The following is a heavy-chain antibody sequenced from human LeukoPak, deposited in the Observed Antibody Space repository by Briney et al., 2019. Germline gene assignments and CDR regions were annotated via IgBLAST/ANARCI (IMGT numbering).Heavy chain of an antibody. V-gene: IGHV4-59*01. CDR2: IYYSGST. D-gene: IGHD3-3*01. Sequence: SETLSLTCTVSGGSISSYYWSWIRQPPGKGLEWIGYIYYSGSTIYNPSLKSRVTISVDTSKNQFSLKLSSVTAADTAVYYCASVAPFGVVYGAFDIWGQGTMVTVSS. CDR3: ASVAPFGVVYGAFDI. J-gene: IGHJ3*02. CDR1: GGSISSYY.